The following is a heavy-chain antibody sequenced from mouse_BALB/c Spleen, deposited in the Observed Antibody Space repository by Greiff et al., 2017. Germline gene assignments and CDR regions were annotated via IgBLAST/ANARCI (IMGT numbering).Heavy chain of an antibody. J-gene: IGHJ4*01. V-gene: IGHV5-6-4*01. CDR2: ISSGGSNT. Sequence: EVQVVESGGGLVKPGGSLKLSCAASGFTFSSYTMSWVRQTPEKRLEWVATISSGGSNTYYPDSVKGRFTISRDNAKNTLYLQMSSLKSEDTAMYYYTGKDYGGSYAMDYWGQGTSVTVSS. D-gene: IGHD1-1*01. CDR3: TGKDYGGSYAMDY. CDR1: GFTFSSYT.